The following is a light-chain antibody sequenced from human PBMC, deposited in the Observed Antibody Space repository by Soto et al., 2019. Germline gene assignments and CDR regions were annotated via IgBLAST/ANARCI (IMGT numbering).Light chain of an antibody. CDR2: DAS. J-gene: IGKJ1*01. CDR3: QQYKTFPWT. CDR1: QSISSW. V-gene: IGKV1-5*01. Sequence: DIQMTQSPSTLSASVGDRVTITCRASQSISSWLAWFQQKPGKAPKLLMYDASSLESGVPSRFSGSGSGTEFTLTITSMRTEDFATYFCQQYKTFPWTFGQGTKVDNK.